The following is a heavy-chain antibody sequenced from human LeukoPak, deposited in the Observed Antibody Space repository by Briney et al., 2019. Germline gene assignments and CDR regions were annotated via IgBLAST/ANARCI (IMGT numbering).Heavy chain of an antibody. V-gene: IGHV4-4*07. CDR2: IYTSGST. CDR3: ASSSWSRSYYYYMDV. Sequence: SETLSLTCTVSGGSISSYYWSWIRQPAGKGLEGIGRIYTSGSTNYNPSLKSRVTMSVDTSKNQFSLKLSSVTAADTAVYYCASSSWSRSYYYYMDVWGKGTTVTVSS. CDR1: GGSISSYY. J-gene: IGHJ6*03. D-gene: IGHD6-13*01.